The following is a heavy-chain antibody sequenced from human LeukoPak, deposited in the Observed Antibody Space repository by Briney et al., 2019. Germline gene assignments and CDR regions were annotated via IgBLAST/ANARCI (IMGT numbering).Heavy chain of an antibody. D-gene: IGHD3-16*02. V-gene: IGHV3-7*01. CDR3: ARASFWGSYRWVGSYYFDY. CDR2: IKQDGSEK. Sequence: GGSLRLSCAVSGFTFSNYWMSWVRQAPGKGLEWVANIKQDGSEKYYVDSVKGRFTISRDNAKNSLYLQMNSLRAEDTAVYYCARASFWGSYRWVGSYYFDYWGQGTLVTVSS. J-gene: IGHJ4*02. CDR1: GFTFSNYW.